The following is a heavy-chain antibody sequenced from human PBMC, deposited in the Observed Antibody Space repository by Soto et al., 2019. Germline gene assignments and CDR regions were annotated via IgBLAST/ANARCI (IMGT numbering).Heavy chain of an antibody. CDR1: GGSISSSSYY. CDR2: IYYSGST. J-gene: IGHJ5*02. Sequence: QLQLQESGPGLVKPSETLSLTCTVSGGSISSSSYYWGWIRQPPGKGLEWIGRIYYSGSTYYNPSLKSRVPISVDTSKNQFSLKLSSVTAADTAVYYCASVLVPTGWFDPWGQGTLVTVSS. CDR3: ASVLVPTGWFDP. V-gene: IGHV4-39*01. D-gene: IGHD2-2*01.